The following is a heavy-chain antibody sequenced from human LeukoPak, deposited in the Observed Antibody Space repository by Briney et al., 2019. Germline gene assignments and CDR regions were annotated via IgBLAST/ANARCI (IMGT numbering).Heavy chain of an antibody. D-gene: IGHD2-2*01. Sequence: SETLSLTCTVSGVSISSSSYYWGWIRQPPGKGLEWIGSLSYTGSTYYNPSLKSRLTISADTSKNQFSLKLSSVTAADSAVYYCARHLGYCSSTSCYFAYWGQGTLVTVSS. CDR2: LSYTGST. CDR3: ARHLGYCSSTSCYFAY. CDR1: GVSISSSSYY. J-gene: IGHJ4*02. V-gene: IGHV4-39*01.